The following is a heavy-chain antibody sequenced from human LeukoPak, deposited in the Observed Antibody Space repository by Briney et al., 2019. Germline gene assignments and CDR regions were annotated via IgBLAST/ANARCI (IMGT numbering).Heavy chain of an antibody. CDR3: AKGSGGDFWSGSPGAFDI. Sequence: PGGSLRLSCAASGFTFSSYGMHWVRQAPGKGLEWVAFIRYDGSNKYYADSVKGRFTISRDNSKNTLYLQMNSLRAEDTAVYYCAKGSGGDFWSGSPGAFDIWGQGTMVTVSS. CDR2: IRYDGSNK. D-gene: IGHD3-3*01. CDR1: GFTFSSYG. J-gene: IGHJ3*02. V-gene: IGHV3-30*02.